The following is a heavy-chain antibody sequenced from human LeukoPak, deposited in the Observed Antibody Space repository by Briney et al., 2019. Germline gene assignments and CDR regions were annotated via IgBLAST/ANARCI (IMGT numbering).Heavy chain of an antibody. CDR3: AKDKGIETSSGWTYYYYYYYMDV. CDR2: IRYDGSNK. Sequence: GGSLRLSCAASGFTFSSYGMHWVRQASGKGLEWVAFIRYDGSNKYYADSVKGRFTISRDNSKNTLYLQMNSLRAEDTAVYYCAKDKGIETSSGWTYYYYYYYMDVWGKGTTVTISS. V-gene: IGHV3-30*02. CDR1: GFTFSSYG. D-gene: IGHD6-19*01. J-gene: IGHJ6*03.